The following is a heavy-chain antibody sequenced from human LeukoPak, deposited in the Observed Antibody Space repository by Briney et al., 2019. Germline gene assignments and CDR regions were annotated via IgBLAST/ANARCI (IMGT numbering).Heavy chain of an antibody. V-gene: IGHV3-7*01. CDR1: GFSFSSYW. J-gene: IGHJ3*01. D-gene: IGHD2-21*01. CDR3: ARDFSPYCGGDCYFDAFDV. Sequence: GGSLRLSCAASGFSFSSYWMTWVRQAPGKGLEWVSNINRDGSVKNNMDSVKGRFTISRDNAKNSLYLQMNSLRAEDAAVYYCARDFSPYCGGDCYFDAFDVWGQGTVVTVSS. CDR2: INRDGSVK.